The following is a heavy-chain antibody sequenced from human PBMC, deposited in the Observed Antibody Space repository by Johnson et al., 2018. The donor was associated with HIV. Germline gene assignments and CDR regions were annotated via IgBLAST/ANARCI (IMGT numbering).Heavy chain of an antibody. D-gene: IGHD3-3*01. CDR2: IRYDGSNN. CDR1: GFTFSSYG. J-gene: IGHJ3*02. Sequence: QVKLVESGGGVVQPGGSLRLSCAASGFTFSSYGMHWVRQAPGKGLEWVAFIRYDGSNNYYADSVKGRFTISRDNAKNSLYLQMNSLRAEDTAVYYCAREGYYNFWSGDAFDIWGQGTMVTVSS. V-gene: IGHV3-30*02. CDR3: AREGYYNFWSGDAFDI.